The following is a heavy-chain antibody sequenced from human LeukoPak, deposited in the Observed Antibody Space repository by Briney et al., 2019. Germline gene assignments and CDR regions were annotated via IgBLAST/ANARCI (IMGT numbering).Heavy chain of an antibody. J-gene: IGHJ4*02. V-gene: IGHV3-21*01. D-gene: IGHD6-19*01. CDR2: ISSSSSYI. CDR3: ARHSSGWNLNFDY. Sequence: PGGSLRLSCAAPGFTFSSYSMNWVRQAPGKGLEWVSSISSSSSYIYYADSVKGRFTISRDNAKNSLYLQMNSLRAEDTAVNYCARHSSGWNLNFDYWGQGTLVTVSS. CDR1: GFTFSSYS.